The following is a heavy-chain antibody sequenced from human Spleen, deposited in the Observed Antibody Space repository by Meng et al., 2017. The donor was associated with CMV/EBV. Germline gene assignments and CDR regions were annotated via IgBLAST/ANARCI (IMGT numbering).Heavy chain of an antibody. CDR3: VGTGAGGYGFFDY. CDR1: GGSISSGDYY. V-gene: IGHV4-30-4*08. Sequence: QLHASGPGLVKSSQTLSLTCTVSGGSISSGDYYWSWIRQPPGKGLEWIGYIYYSGSTYYNPSLKSRVTISVDTSKNQFSLKLSSVTAADTAVYYCVGTGAGGYGFFDYWGQGTLVTVSS. D-gene: IGHD1-26*01. J-gene: IGHJ4*02. CDR2: IYYSGST.